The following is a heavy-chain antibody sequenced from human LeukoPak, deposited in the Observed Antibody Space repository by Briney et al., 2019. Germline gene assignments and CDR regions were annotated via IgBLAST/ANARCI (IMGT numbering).Heavy chain of an antibody. J-gene: IGHJ4*02. CDR1: GNYW. CDR3: ARLVCSTIPCYGKFYFDS. D-gene: IGHD2-2*01. CDR2: INGDGSWT. Sequence: GGSLRLSCAASGNYWMYWVRQAPGKGLVWVSHINGDGSWTAYADSVKGRFTISKDNAKNSVYLQMNSLRAEDTAVYCCARLVCSTIPCYGKFYFDSRGQGTLVPVSS. V-gene: IGHV3-74*01.